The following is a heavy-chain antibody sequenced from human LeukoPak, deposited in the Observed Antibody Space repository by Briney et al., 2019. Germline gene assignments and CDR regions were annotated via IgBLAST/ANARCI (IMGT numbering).Heavy chain of an antibody. J-gene: IGHJ4*02. CDR1: GFTFSSCA. Sequence: GGSLRLSCAATGFTFSSCAMNWVRQAPGKGLEWVSVITGSGGSTYYADSVKGRFTISRDNSKNTLSLQMNSLRAEDTAVYYCAKGRLDGMGLLDYWGQGTLVTVSS. CDR3: AKGRLDGMGLLDY. V-gene: IGHV3-23*01. CDR2: ITGSGGST. D-gene: IGHD5-24*01.